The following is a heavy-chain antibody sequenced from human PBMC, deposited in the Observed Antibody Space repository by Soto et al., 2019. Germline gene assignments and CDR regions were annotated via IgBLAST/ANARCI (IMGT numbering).Heavy chain of an antibody. J-gene: IGHJ4*02. CDR3: ARDDRSVSGVVTLDH. CDR1: GYSFKNYA. V-gene: IGHV1-3*01. CDR2: TNEGSGNT. Sequence: ASVKVSCKATGYSFKNYAVHWVRQAPGQRLEWMGFTNEGSGNTRFSQKFQGRISITRDTSASTVYLDLSSLTSEDTARYYCARDDRSVSGVVTLDHWGPGTLVTVSS. D-gene: IGHD3-3*01.